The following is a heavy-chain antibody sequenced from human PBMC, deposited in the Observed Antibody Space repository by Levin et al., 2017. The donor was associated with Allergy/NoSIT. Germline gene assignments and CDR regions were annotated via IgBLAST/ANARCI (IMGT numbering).Heavy chain of an antibody. J-gene: IGHJ4*02. CDR3: AKAGSSSWYEGYFDY. D-gene: IGHD6-13*01. V-gene: IGHV3-30*18. CDR2: TSYDGSDK. CDR1: GFTFTSYA. Sequence: SCAASGFTFTSYAMVWVRQAPGKGLEWVTLTSYDGSDKYYADSVKGRFTISRDNSKNTLYLQMNSLISEDTAVYYCAKAGSSSWYEGYFDYWGQGTLVTVSS.